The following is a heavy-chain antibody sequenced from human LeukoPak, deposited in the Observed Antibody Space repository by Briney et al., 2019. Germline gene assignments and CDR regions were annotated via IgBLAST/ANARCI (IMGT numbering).Heavy chain of an antibody. V-gene: IGHV3-30*02. J-gene: IGHJ6*03. D-gene: IGHD3-10*01. CDR1: GFTFNNYG. CDR3: AIDSAFYYIDV. CDR2: IRYNGNNQ. Sequence: PGGSLRLSCAASGFTFNNYGMHWVRQAPGKGLEWVAFIRYNGNNQYYADSVKGRFTISRDNSKNTLYLQMNSLKGDDTAVYYCAIDSAFYYIDVWGKGTTVIISS.